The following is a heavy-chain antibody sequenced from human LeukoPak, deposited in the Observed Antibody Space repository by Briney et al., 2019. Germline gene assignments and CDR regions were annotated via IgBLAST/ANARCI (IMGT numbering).Heavy chain of an antibody. J-gene: IGHJ6*02. V-gene: IGHV6-1*01. Sequence: SQTLSLTFVISGDSVSASSVGWHWIRQSPSRGLEWLGKTYYRSRWFNDYGESVKSRISINPDTSKNQFSLQLNSVTPEDTAVYYCTRSRNNAMDVWGQGTTVTVS. CDR2: TYYRSRWFN. CDR1: GDSVSASSVG. CDR3: TRSRNNAMDV.